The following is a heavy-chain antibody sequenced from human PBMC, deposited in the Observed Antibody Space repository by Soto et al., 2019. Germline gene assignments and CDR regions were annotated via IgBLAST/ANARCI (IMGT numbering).Heavy chain of an antibody. CDR2: IYSGGTA. J-gene: IGHJ4*02. D-gene: IGHD4-4*01. Sequence: RGSLRLSCAASEFSVSSNYLSWVRQAPGKGLEWVSGIYSGGTAYYADSVKGRFTLSRDNSKNTVYLQMNSLRVEDTAVYYCARGSYRAYDYWGQGTLVTVSS. CDR3: ARGSYRAYDY. CDR1: EFSVSSNY. V-gene: IGHV3-53*01.